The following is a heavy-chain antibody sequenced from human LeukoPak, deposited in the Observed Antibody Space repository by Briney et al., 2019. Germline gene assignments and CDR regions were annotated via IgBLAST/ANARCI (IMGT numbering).Heavy chain of an antibody. D-gene: IGHD3-22*01. CDR2: ISASGGST. CDR3: ARDQRPKKYFYDSSGSSAY. CDR1: GFPFSNYG. J-gene: IGHJ4*02. V-gene: IGHV3-23*01. Sequence: QTGGSLRLSCAVSGFPFSNYGMSWVRQAPGKGLEWVSSISASGGSTYYADSVKGRFIISKDNAKNLLYLEMNNLRPEDTALYYCARDQRPKKYFYDSSGSSAYWGQGTLVTVSS.